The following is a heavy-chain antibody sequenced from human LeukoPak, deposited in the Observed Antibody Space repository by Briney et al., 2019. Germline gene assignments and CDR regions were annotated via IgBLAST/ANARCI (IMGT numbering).Heavy chain of an antibody. J-gene: IGHJ6*04. V-gene: IGHV3-23*01. CDR3: AELGITMIGGV. CDR1: GFTFSNYA. Sequence: PGGSLRLSCAASGFTFSNYAMSWVRQAPGKGLEWVSAISGSGASTYYADSVMGRFTISRDNAKNSLYLQMNSLRAEDTAVYYCAELGITMIGGVWGKGTTVTISS. D-gene: IGHD3-10*02. CDR2: ISGSGAST.